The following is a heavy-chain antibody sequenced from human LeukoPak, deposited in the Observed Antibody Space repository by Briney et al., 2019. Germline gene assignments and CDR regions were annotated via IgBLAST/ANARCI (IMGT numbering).Heavy chain of an antibody. CDR1: GYTFSGHY. D-gene: IGHD5-18*01. CDR3: TRSWIQLWTPDFDH. Sequence: ASVKVSCKASGYTFSGHYLHWVRQAPGQGLEWMGRINPNSGGTKYAQKFQNRVTMTSDTSVSTAYMELNGLRSDDTAICYCTRSWIQLWTPDFDHWGQGTLVTVSS. CDR2: INPNSGGT. V-gene: IGHV1-2*06. J-gene: IGHJ4*02.